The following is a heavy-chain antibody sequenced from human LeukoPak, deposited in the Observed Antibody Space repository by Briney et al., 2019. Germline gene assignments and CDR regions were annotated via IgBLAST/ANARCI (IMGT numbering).Heavy chain of an antibody. CDR3: ARDPGDFWSGYFDY. J-gene: IGHJ4*02. CDR2: ISAYNGNT. CDR1: GYTFTSYG. V-gene: IGHV1-18*01. D-gene: IGHD3-3*01. Sequence: ASVKVSCKASGYTFTSYGISWVRQAPGQGLEWMGWISAYNGNTNYAQKLQGRVTMTTDTSTSTAYMELSSLRSEDTAVHYCARDPGDFWSGYFDYWGQGTLVTVSS.